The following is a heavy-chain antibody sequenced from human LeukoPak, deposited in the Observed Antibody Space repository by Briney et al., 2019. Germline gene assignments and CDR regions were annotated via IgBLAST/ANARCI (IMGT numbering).Heavy chain of an antibody. CDR2: VYYSGST. Sequence: SETLSLTCTVSGASIGTSPYYWGWVRQSPGKGLEWIGSVYYSGSTYYSPSLKSRVTISVDKSKNQFSLKLSSVTAADTAVYYCARDGPDYDFWSGPEGYNWFDPWGQGTLVTVSS. J-gene: IGHJ5*02. CDR3: ARDGPDYDFWSGPEGYNWFDP. CDR1: GASIGTSPYY. D-gene: IGHD3-3*01. V-gene: IGHV4-39*07.